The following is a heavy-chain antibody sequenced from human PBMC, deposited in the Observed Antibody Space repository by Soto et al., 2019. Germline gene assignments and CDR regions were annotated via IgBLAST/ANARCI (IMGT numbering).Heavy chain of an antibody. CDR1: GGYVNGGSYN. Sequence: SETLSLTCSVSGGYVNGGSYNWGWVRQSPGKGLEWIGSFYYSGSTHYNPSLKSRVTISVDTSKNQFSLKLSSVTAADTAVYYCARVGGINWFDLWGQGTLVTVSS. CDR3: ARVGGINWFDL. J-gene: IGHJ5*02. D-gene: IGHD3-16*01. V-gene: IGHV4-39*07. CDR2: FYYSGST.